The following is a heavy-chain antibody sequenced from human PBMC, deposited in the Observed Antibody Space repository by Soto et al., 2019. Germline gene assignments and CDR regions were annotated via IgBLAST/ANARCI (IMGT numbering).Heavy chain of an antibody. J-gene: IGHJ6*02. Sequence: LRLSCAASGFTFSSYWMSWVRQAPGKGLEWVANIKEDGSEKDYVDSVKGRFTISRDNAKNSLYLQMNSLRAEDTAVYYCARGRYGMDVWGQGTTVTVSS. V-gene: IGHV3-7*01. CDR2: IKEDGSEK. CDR1: GFTFSSYW. CDR3: ARGRYGMDV.